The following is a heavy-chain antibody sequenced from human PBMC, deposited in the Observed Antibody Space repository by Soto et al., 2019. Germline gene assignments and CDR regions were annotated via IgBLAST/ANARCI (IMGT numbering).Heavy chain of an antibody. CDR2: ISSSSSYI. CDR1: GFTFSSYS. J-gene: IGHJ6*02. CDR3: ATGDYNYGMDV. Sequence: WGSLRLSCAASGFTFSSYSMNWVRQAPGKGLEWVSSISSSSSYIYYADSVKGRFTISRDNAKNSLYLKMNSLRAEDTAVYYCATGDYNYGMDVWGQGTTVPVSS. V-gene: IGHV3-21*01.